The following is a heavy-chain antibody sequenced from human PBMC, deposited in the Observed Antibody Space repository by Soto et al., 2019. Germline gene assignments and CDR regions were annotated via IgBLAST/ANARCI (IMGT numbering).Heavy chain of an antibody. D-gene: IGHD1-26*01. V-gene: IGHV4-59*01. CDR3: ARDYPVGSPYGMDV. CDR1: GGSISSYY. Sequence: QVQLQESGPGLVKPSETLSLTCTVSGGSISSYYWSWIRQPPGKGLEWIGYIYYSGSTNYNPSLKSRGTISVDTSKNQFSLKLSSVTAADTAVYYCARDYPVGSPYGMDVWGQGTTVTVSS. J-gene: IGHJ6*02. CDR2: IYYSGST.